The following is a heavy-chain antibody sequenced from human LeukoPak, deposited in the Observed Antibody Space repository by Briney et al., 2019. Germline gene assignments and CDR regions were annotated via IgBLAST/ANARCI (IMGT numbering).Heavy chain of an antibody. V-gene: IGHV1-2*02. CDR3: ARDSYYDSSGSVDY. CDR1: GYTFTGYY. CDR2: INPNSGGT. Sequence: GASVKVSCKASGYTFTGYYMHWVRQAPGQGLEWMGWINPNSGGTNYAQKFQGRVTMTRDTSISTVYMELSSLRSEDTAVYFCARDSYYDSSGSVDYWGQGTLVTVSS. J-gene: IGHJ4*02. D-gene: IGHD3-22*01.